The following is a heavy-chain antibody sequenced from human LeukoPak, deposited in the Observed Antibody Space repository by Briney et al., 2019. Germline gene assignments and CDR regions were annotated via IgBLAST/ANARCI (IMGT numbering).Heavy chain of an antibody. CDR1: GFTFSSYS. CDR2: ISSSSSYI. CDR3: ASEYSSSRVGEYFDY. D-gene: IGHD6-6*01. V-gene: IGHV3-21*01. J-gene: IGHJ4*02. Sequence: GGSLRLSCAASGFTFSSYSMNWVRQAPGKGLEWVSSISSSSSYIYYADSVKGRLTISRDNAKNSLYLQMNSLRAEDTAVYYCASEYSSSRVGEYFDYWGQGTLVTVSS.